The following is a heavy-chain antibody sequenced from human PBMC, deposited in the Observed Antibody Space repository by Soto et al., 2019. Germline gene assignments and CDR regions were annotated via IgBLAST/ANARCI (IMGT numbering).Heavy chain of an antibody. CDR3: ARDQALGYCSSTSCYSGMDV. CDR1: GYTFTGYY. J-gene: IGHJ6*02. CDR2: INPNSGGT. Sequence: ASVKVSCKASGYTFTGYYMHWVRQAPGQGLEWMGWINPNSGGTNYAQKFQGWVTMTRDTSISTAYMELSRLRSDDTAVYYCARDQALGYCSSTSCYSGMDVWG. V-gene: IGHV1-2*04. D-gene: IGHD2-2*03.